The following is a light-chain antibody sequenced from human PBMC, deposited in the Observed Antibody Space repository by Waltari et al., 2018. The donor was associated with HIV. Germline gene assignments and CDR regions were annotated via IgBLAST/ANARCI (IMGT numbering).Light chain of an antibody. CDR1: QSISNY. Sequence: DIQMTQSTSSLSASVGDRVTISCRASQSISNYLNWYQQKPGKAPKLLISAASSLESEVPSRFSGSGSATDFTLTISSLQPEDFATYSCQQSFVTPYTFGQGTRLEIK. J-gene: IGKJ2*01. CDR2: AAS. V-gene: IGKV1-39*01. CDR3: QQSFVTPYT.